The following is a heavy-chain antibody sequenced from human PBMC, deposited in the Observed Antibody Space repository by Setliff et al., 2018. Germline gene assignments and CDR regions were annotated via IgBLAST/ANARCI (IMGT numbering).Heavy chain of an antibody. D-gene: IGHD3-22*01. J-gene: IGHJ5*02. CDR3: ARGNFYYFDRTGRGPNWFDP. CDR1: GFVFSTYD. CDR2: ISHSNTYI. Sequence: GGSLRLSCAASGFVFSTYDMNWVRQAPGKGLEWVSSISHSNTYIYYADSVKGRFTISRDNATNSLYLQMNSLRAEDTAVYYCARGNFYYFDRTGRGPNWFDPWGQGTLVTVS. V-gene: IGHV3-21*01.